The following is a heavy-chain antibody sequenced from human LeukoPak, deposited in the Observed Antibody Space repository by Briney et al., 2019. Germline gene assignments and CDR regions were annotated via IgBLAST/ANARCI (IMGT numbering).Heavy chain of an antibody. CDR3: ARRYSSGWYPVEAWDAFDI. CDR1: GYTFTSYG. Sequence: GASVKVSCKASGYTFTSYGISWVRQAPGQGLEWMGWINPNSGGTNYAQKFQGWVTMTRDTSISTAYMELSRLRSDDTAVYYCARRYSSGWYPVEAWDAFDIWGQGTMVTVSS. CDR2: INPNSGGT. D-gene: IGHD6-19*01. V-gene: IGHV1-2*04. J-gene: IGHJ3*02.